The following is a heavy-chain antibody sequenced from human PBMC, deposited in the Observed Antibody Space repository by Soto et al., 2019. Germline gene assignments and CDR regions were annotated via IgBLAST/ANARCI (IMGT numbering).Heavy chain of an antibody. CDR1: GFTFSSYA. Sequence: GGSLRLSCAASGFTFSSYAMSWVRQAPGKGLEWVSAISGSGGSTYYADSVKGRFTISRDNSKNTLYLQMNSLRAEDTAVYYCAKEYYYGSGSYRRFDPWGQGTLVTVSS. CDR2: ISGSGGST. CDR3: AKEYYYGSGSYRRFDP. D-gene: IGHD3-10*01. J-gene: IGHJ5*02. V-gene: IGHV3-23*01.